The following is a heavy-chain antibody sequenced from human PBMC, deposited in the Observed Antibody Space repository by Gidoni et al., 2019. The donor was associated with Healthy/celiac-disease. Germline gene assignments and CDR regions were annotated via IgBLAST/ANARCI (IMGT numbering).Heavy chain of an antibody. D-gene: IGHD3-22*01. Sequence: QVQLQESGTGLVKPSETLSLTCTVSGGSISSYYWSWIRQPPGKGLEWIGYIYYSGSTNYNPSLKSRVTISVDTSKNQFSLKLSSVTAADTAVYYCAREIYYYDSSGNHNWFDPWGQGTLVTVSS. J-gene: IGHJ5*02. V-gene: IGHV4-59*01. CDR2: IYYSGST. CDR1: GGSISSYY. CDR3: AREIYYYDSSGNHNWFDP.